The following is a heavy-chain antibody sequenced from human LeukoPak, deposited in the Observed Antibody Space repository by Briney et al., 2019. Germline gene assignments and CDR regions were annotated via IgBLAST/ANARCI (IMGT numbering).Heavy chain of an antibody. CDR3: ARLGARQMLEY. CDR2: IKQDGGQI. J-gene: IGHJ4*02. CDR1: GFAFNEAW. D-gene: IGHD4-17*01. Sequence: GGSLRLSCAASGFAFNEAWMSWVRQAPGKGLEWVANIKQDGGQIYYLDSVKGRFTVSRDNAKNSLYLQMNSLRAEDTAVYYCARLGARQMLEYWGQGTLVTVSS. V-gene: IGHV3-7*01.